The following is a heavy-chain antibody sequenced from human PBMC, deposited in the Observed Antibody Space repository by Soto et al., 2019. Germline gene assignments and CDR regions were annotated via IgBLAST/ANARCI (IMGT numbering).Heavy chain of an antibody. Sequence: QVQLHESGPGLVKPSQTLSLTCTVSGASITSADYSWNWIRQPPGKGLEWIGYIYHTGTTYYNPSLQSRVTISVGTSMIQFSLKLRSVSAADTAVYYCVREGLTMYGVFTPSFDPWGQGTLVTVSS. CDR3: VREGLTMYGVFTPSFDP. J-gene: IGHJ5*02. D-gene: IGHD3-3*01. CDR1: GASITSADYS. CDR2: IYHTGTT. V-gene: IGHV4-30-4*01.